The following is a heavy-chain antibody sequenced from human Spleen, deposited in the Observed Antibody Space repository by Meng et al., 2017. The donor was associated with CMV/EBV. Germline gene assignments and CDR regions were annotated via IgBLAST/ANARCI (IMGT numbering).Heavy chain of an antibody. CDR1: GGSISSYY. Sequence: SETLSLTCIVSGGSISSYYWTWIRQPPGKGLEWIGYIYYSGSTNYNPSLKSRVTISVDMAKNQFSLKLSSVTAADTAVYYCARVLRSRVGAPLLGAFDIWGQGTTVTV. CDR3: ARVLRSRVGAPLLGAFDI. V-gene: IGHV4-59*01. J-gene: IGHJ3*02. CDR2: IYYSGST. D-gene: IGHD1-26*01.